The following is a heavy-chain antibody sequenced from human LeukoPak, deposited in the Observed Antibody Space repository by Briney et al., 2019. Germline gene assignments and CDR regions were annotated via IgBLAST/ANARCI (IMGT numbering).Heavy chain of an antibody. CDR2: ISGSGGNT. CDR3: AKRPGYSSSWYYFGY. J-gene: IGHJ4*02. D-gene: IGHD6-13*01. CDR1: GFTFSSYA. V-gene: IGHV3-23*01. Sequence: PGGSLRLSCAASGFTFSSYAMSWVRQAPGKGLEWVSAISGSGGNTYYADSVKGRFTISRDNSKNTLYLQMNSLRAEDTAVYYCAKRPGYSSSWYYFGYWGQGTLVTASS.